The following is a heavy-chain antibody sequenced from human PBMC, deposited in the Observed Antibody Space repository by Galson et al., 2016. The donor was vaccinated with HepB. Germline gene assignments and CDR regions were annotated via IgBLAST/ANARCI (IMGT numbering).Heavy chain of an antibody. V-gene: IGHV1-69*06. CDR3: ARSRDGYNYGY. J-gene: IGHJ4*02. Sequence: SVKVSCKASGGTFSSYAISWVRQAPGQGLEWMGGIIPIFDTANYAQKFQGRVTITADKSTSTAYMELRSLRSEDTAVYYCARSRDGYNYGYWGQGTLVTVSS. CDR1: GGTFSSYA. CDR2: IIPIFDTA. D-gene: IGHD5-24*01.